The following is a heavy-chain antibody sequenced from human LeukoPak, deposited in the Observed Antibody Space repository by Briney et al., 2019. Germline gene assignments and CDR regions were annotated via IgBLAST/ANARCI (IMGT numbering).Heavy chain of an antibody. CDR2: INPNSGKT. CDR3: ARGRTGDFDY. J-gene: IGHJ4*02. V-gene: IGHV1-8*03. Sequence: GASVKVSCKASGYTFTDYEINWVRQAAGQGLGWMAWINPNSGKTGYGRNFQGRLTIIRDTSISTVYMELSSLRSEDTAVYYCARGRTGDFDYWGQGSLVTVSS. CDR1: GYTFTDYE. D-gene: IGHD1-14*01.